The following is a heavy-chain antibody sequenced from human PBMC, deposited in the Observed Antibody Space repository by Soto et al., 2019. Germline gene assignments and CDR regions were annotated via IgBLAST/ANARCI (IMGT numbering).Heavy chain of an antibody. D-gene: IGHD6-19*01. CDR2: IYYRGST. CDR3: AGGYSSGWTYFDY. CDR1: GGSISSYY. J-gene: IGHJ4*02. V-gene: IGHV4-59*01. Sequence: QVQLQESGPGLVKPSETLSLTCTVSGGSISSYYWSWIRQPPGKGLEWIGYIYYRGSTNYNPSLKIRVTISVDTSKNQFSLKLSSVTAADTAVYYCAGGYSSGWTYFDYWGQGTLVTVSS.